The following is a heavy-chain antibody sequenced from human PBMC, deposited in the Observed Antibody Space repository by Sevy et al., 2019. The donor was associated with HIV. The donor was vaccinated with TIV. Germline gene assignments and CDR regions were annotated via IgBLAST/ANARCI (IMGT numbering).Heavy chain of an antibody. CDR2: ISSSSSYI. D-gene: IGHD3-16*01. CDR3: PRHYARLYGMDV. J-gene: IGHJ6*02. V-gene: IGHV3-21*01. CDR1: GFTFSSYS. Sequence: GGSLRLSCAASGFTFSSYSMNWVRQAPGKGLEWVSSISSSSSYIYYADSVKGRFTISRDNAKNSLYLQMNSLRAGDTAVYYWPRHYARLYGMDVWGQGTTVTVSS.